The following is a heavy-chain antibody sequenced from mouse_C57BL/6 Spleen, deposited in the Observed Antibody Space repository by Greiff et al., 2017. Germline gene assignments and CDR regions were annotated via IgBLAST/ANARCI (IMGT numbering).Heavy chain of an antibody. CDR1: GYTFTSSW. J-gene: IGHJ2*01. D-gene: IGHD1-1*01. CDR2: INPSSGYA. Sequence: QVQLQQSGAELAKPGASVKLSCKASGYTFTSSWMHWVKQRPGQGLEWIGDINPSSGYAKYNQKFKDKATLTADKSSSTAYMQLSSLTYEDSAVYYCARSETTVVEDYFAYWGQGTTLTVSS. V-gene: IGHV1-7*01. CDR3: ARSETTVVEDYFAY.